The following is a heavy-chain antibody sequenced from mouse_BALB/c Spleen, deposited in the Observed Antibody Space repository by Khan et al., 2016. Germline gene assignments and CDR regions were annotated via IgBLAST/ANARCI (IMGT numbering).Heavy chain of an antibody. J-gene: IGHJ1*01. CDR3: ASNWEGWYFDV. CDR1: GYSITSGYN. CDR2: ISYDGSN. V-gene: IGHV3-6*02. D-gene: IGHD4-1*01. Sequence: EVQLQESGPGLVKPSQSLSLTCSVTGYSITSGYNWNWIRQFPGNKLEWMGYISYDGSNNYNPSLKNRISITRDTSKNQFFLKLNSVTTEDTATYYCASNWEGWYFDVWGAGTTVTVSS.